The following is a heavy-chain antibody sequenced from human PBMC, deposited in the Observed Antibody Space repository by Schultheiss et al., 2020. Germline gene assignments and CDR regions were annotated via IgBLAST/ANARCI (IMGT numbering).Heavy chain of an antibody. Sequence: SETLSLTCTVSGGSISSSSYYWSWIRQPPGKGLEWIGEINHSGRTNYNPSLKSRVTISIDTSKSQFSLNLTSMTAADTAVYYCAREGTALAMDYYFDYWGPGTLVTVSS. V-gene: IGHV4-39*02. CDR3: AREGTALAMDYYFDY. J-gene: IGHJ4*02. CDR2: INHSGRT. CDR1: GGSISSSSYY. D-gene: IGHD6-19*01.